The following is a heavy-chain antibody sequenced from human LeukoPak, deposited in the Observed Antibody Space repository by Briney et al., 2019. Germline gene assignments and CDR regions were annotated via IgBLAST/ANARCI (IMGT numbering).Heavy chain of an antibody. CDR1: GIAFDKNA. Sequence: GGSLRLSCAASGIAFDKNAMHWVQQAPGKGLEWVSGISLDSARIGYTDSVKGRFTISRDNAKNSVYLQINSLKTEDTALYYCVKDMTAGGADVWGKGTTVTVSS. CDR2: ISLDSARI. D-gene: IGHD2-21*02. J-gene: IGHJ6*04. V-gene: IGHV3-9*01. CDR3: VKDMTAGGADV.